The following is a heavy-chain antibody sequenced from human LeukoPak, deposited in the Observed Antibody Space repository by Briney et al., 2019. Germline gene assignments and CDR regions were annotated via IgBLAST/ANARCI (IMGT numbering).Heavy chain of an antibody. Sequence: ASVKVSCKASGYTFTSYYMHWVRQAPGQGLEWMGIINPSGGSTSYAQKFQGRVTMTRDTSTSTVYMELSSLRSEDTAVYYCAREGYSGYDSYNWFDPWGQGTLVTVSS. J-gene: IGHJ5*02. D-gene: IGHD5-12*01. CDR2: INPSGGST. V-gene: IGHV1-46*01. CDR3: AREGYSGYDSYNWFDP. CDR1: GYTFTSYY.